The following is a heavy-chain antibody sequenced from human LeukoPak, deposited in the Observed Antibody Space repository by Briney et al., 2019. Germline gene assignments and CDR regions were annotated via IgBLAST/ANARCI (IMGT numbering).Heavy chain of an antibody. V-gene: IGHV3-15*01. J-gene: IGHJ4*02. D-gene: IGHD3-3*02. Sequence: GGSLRLSCAASGLTLTNPRMGRGGPAALQGLDLVGLIKSKIDGGTTDFAAPVKGRFTISRDDSKHTLYLQMNSLKSEDTAVYYCTTGYGHSDFDYWGQGTLVTVSS. CDR1: GLTLTNPR. CDR3: TTGYGHSDFDY. CDR2: IKSKIDGGTT.